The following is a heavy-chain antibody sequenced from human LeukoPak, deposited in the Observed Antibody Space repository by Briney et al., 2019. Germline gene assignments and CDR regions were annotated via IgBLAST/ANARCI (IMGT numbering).Heavy chain of an antibody. Sequence: PGGSLRLSCTASGFTFGDYAMTWVRQAPGKGLEWVSSISSSSYIYYADSVKGRFTISRDNAKNSLYLQMNSLRAEDTAVYYCARELDSIAAAGAFDYWGQGTLVTVSS. D-gene: IGHD6-13*01. CDR2: ISSSSYI. CDR1: GFTFGDYA. J-gene: IGHJ4*02. CDR3: ARELDSIAAAGAFDY. V-gene: IGHV3-69-1*01.